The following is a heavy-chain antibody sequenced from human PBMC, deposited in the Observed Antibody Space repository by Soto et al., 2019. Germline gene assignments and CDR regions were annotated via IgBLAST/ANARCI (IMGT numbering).Heavy chain of an antibody. Sequence: SETLSLTCAVYGGSFSGYYWSWIRQPPGKGLEWIGEINHSGSTNYNPSLKSRVTISVDTSKNQFSLKLSSVTAADTAVYYCARGADIVVVVAATRFDYWGQGTLDTVSS. CDR2: INHSGST. J-gene: IGHJ4*02. CDR1: GGSFSGYY. CDR3: ARGADIVVVVAATRFDY. V-gene: IGHV4-34*01. D-gene: IGHD2-15*01.